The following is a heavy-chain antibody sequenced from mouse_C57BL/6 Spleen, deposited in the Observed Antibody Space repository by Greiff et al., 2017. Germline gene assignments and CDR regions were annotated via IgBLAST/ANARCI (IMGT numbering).Heavy chain of an antibody. D-gene: IGHD2-10*01. CDR2: IYPRSGNT. CDR1: GYTFTSYG. J-gene: IGHJ4*01. CDR3: ARSSYYDSYAMDY. Sequence: VQLQQSGAELARPGASVKLSCKASGYTFTSYGISWVKQRTGQGLEWIGEIYPRSGNTYYNEKFKGKATLTADKSSSTAYMELRSLTSEDSAVYFCARSSYYDSYAMDYWGQGTSVTVSS. V-gene: IGHV1-81*01.